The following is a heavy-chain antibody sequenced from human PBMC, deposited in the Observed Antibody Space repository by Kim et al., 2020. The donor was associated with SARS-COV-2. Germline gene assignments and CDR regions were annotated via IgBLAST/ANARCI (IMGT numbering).Heavy chain of an antibody. CDR3: ARGRFIRQLWLREGFDY. Sequence: SETLSLTCTVSGGSISSYYWSWIRQPPGKGLEWIGYIYYSGSTNYNPSLKSRVTISVDTSKNQFSLKLSSVTAADTAVYYCARGRFIRQLWLREGFDYWG. CDR1: GGSISSYY. V-gene: IGHV4-59*13. D-gene: IGHD5-18*01. J-gene: IGHJ4*01. CDR2: IYYSGST.